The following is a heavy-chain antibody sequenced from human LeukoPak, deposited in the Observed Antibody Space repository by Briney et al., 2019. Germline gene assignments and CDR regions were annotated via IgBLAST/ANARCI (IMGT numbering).Heavy chain of an antibody. V-gene: IGHV3-30*18. CDR2: ISYDGSNK. CDR3: AKVRRTPGPDYYYGMDV. Sequence: GGSLRLSCAASGFTFSSYGMHWVRQAPGKGLEWVAVISYDGSNKYYADSVKGRFTISRDNSKNTLYLQMNSLRAEDTAVYYCAKVRRTPGPDYYYGMDVWGQGTTVTVSS. CDR1: GFTFSSYG. J-gene: IGHJ6*02. D-gene: IGHD1-14*01.